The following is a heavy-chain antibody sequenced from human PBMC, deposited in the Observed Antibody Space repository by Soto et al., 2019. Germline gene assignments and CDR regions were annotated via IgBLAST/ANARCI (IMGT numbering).Heavy chain of an antibody. CDR2: IYWDDDE. D-gene: IGHD5-18*01. J-gene: IGHJ4*02. CDR1: GFSLTTSGVG. V-gene: IGHV2-5*02. Sequence: QITLKESGPPLVKPTQTLTLTCTFSGFSLTTSGVGVGWIRQPPRKALEWLAVIYWDDDERYSPSLRSRLTSTNDTSKNQVVLTMTNVDPVDTATYYCAHIRSGYSYAGFDYWGQGTLVTVSS. CDR3: AHIRSGYSYAGFDY.